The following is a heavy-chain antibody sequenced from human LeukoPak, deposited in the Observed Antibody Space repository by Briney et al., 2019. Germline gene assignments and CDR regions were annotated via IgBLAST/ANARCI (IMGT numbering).Heavy chain of an antibody. V-gene: IGHV3-23*01. CDR3: AKDQGYGSGSYYPELDS. Sequence: GGSLRLSCAASGFTFNRYAMSWVRQAPGKGLEWVSAISGSGGSTYYADSVKGRCSISRDDSKSTLYLQLHSLRAEDTAIYYCAKDQGYGSGSYYPELDSWSQGTLVAVSS. D-gene: IGHD3-10*01. CDR2: ISGSGGST. J-gene: IGHJ4*02. CDR1: GFTFNRYA.